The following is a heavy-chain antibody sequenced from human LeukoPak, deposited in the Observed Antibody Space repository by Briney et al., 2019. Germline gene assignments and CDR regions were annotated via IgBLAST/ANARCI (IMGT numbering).Heavy chain of an antibody. CDR2: ISCSGGST. Sequence: GGSLRPSCAAFGFTSSSYAMSWVGQAPGRGLEWVSAISCSGGSTYYADSVKGRFTISRDNSKNTLYLQMNSLRAEDTAVYCCAKDPRGWLHYYFDYWGQGTLVTVSS. V-gene: IGHV3-23*01. CDR3: AKDPRGWLHYYFDY. J-gene: IGHJ4*02. CDR1: GFTSSSYA. D-gene: IGHD5-24*01.